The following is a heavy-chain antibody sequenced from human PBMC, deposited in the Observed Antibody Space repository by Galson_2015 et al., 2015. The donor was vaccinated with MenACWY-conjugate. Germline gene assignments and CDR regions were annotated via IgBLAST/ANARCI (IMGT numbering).Heavy chain of an antibody. CDR3: ARENKWRLDS. D-gene: IGHD1/OR15-1a*01. CDR1: GFTFNNYW. CDR2: IKADGSFS. Sequence: SLRLSCAASGFTFNNYWMHWVRQPPGKGLEWISYIKADGSFSNYADSAKGRFTISTDNAKNMVYLQMDGLGDEDTAVYFCARENKWRLDSWGQVPPVTVSS. J-gene: IGHJ4*02. V-gene: IGHV3-74*01.